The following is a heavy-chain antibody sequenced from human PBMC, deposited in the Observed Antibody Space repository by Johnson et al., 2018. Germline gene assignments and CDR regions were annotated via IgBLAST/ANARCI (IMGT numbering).Heavy chain of an antibody. Sequence: QVQLQESGPGLVKPSETXSLTCTVSGGSISSYYWSWIRQPPGKGLEWIGYIYYSGSTNYNPSLKSRVTISGDTSKNQFSLKLSSVTAADTAVYYCARDAVVVAANVYYYYMDVWGKGTTVTVSS. D-gene: IGHD2-15*01. CDR3: ARDAVVVAANVYYYYMDV. V-gene: IGHV4-59*01. CDR1: GGSISSYY. J-gene: IGHJ6*03. CDR2: IYYSGST.